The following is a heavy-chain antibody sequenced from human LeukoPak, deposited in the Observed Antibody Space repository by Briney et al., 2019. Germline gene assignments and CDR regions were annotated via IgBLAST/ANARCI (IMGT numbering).Heavy chain of an antibody. D-gene: IGHD1-26*01. CDR2: IYYSGST. Sequence: SETLSLTCTVSGGSISSFHWSWIRQPREKGLEWIGYIYYSGSTNYNPSLKSRVTISIDASKNQFSLKLNSVTAADTAVYYCATLAVGAGGPEFQHWGQGSLVTVSS. CDR3: ATLAVGAGGPEFQH. V-gene: IGHV4-59*08. CDR1: GGSISSFH. J-gene: IGHJ1*01.